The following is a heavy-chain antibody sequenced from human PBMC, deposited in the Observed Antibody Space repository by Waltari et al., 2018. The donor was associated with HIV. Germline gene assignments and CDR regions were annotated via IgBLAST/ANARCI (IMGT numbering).Heavy chain of an antibody. Sequence: QVQLVQSGAEVKKPGSSVKVSCKASGGTFSSYAISWVRLAPGQGLEWMGGIIPIFGTANYAQKFQGRVTITADESTSTAYMELSSLRSEDTAVYYCARVVSPPSSSRVRYYFDYWGQGTLVTVSS. J-gene: IGHJ4*02. D-gene: IGHD6-13*01. CDR2: IIPIFGTA. V-gene: IGHV1-69*01. CDR3: ARVVSPPSSSRVRYYFDY. CDR1: GGTFSSYA.